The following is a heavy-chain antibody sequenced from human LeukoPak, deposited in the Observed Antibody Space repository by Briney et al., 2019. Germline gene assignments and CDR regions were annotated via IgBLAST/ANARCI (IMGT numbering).Heavy chain of an antibody. CDR3: AREYSAFDY. CDR2: IYYHGTT. V-gene: IGHV4-61*01. CDR1: GDPISGYSNYK. D-gene: IGHD6-13*01. Sequence: PSETLSLTCTVSGDPISGYSNYKWSWIRQPPGKGLEWIGYIYYHGTTNYNPSLKSRVTFSVDTSKNQCSLKLTSVTAADTAVYYCAREYSAFDYWGQGTLVTVSS. J-gene: IGHJ4*02.